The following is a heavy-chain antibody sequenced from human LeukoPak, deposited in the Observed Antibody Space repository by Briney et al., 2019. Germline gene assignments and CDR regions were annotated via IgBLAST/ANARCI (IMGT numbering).Heavy chain of an antibody. CDR3: ARDSCTNGVCYTTSFDY. CDR1: GLALSSYG. Sequence: GGSLRLSCAASGLALSSYGMHWVRQAPGKGLEWVANISEDGSEKYCVDSVKGRFTISRDNAKNSLYLQMYSLSVEDTAVYYCARDSCTNGVCYTTSFDYWGQGTLVTVSS. V-gene: IGHV3-7*01. CDR2: ISEDGSEK. D-gene: IGHD2-8*01. J-gene: IGHJ4*02.